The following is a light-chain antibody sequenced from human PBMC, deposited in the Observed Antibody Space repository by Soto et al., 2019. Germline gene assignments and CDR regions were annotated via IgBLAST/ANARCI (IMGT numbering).Light chain of an antibody. CDR1: QSVSSY. CDR3: QHRRT. Sequence: EIVLTQSPATLSLSPGERATLSCRASQSVSSYLGWYQQQAGQAPRLLIYDASNMATGIPARFSGSGSGTDFTLTISSLEPEDFAVYYCQHRRTFGPGTKVDIK. CDR2: DAS. V-gene: IGKV3-11*01. J-gene: IGKJ3*01.